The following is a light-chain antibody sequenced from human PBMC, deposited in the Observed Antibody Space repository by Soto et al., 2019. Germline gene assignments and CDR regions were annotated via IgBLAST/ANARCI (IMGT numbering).Light chain of an antibody. Sequence: DIQLTQSPSALSASFGYTVTIPCQSSQALSNYLAWYQQKPGKAPNLLIYAASTLQSGVPSRFSGSGSGTDFTLTISRLEPEDFAVYYCQQHGTSPITFGQGTRLDIK. CDR2: AAS. CDR1: QALSNY. J-gene: IGKJ5*01. V-gene: IGKV1-9*01. CDR3: QQHGTSPIT.